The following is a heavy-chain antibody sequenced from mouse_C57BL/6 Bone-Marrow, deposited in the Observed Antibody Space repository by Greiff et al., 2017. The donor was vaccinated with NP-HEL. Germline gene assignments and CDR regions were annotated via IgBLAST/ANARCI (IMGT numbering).Heavy chain of an antibody. CDR1: GYTFTSYG. J-gene: IGHJ2*01. Sequence: QVQLQQSGAELARPGASVKLSCKASGYTFTSYGISWVKQRTGQGLEWIGEIYPRSGNTYYNEKFKGKATLTADKSSSTAYMELRSLTSEDSAVYFGARRGYDGYPGGYWGQGTTLTVSS. V-gene: IGHV1-81*01. CDR2: IYPRSGNT. D-gene: IGHD2-3*01. CDR3: ARRGYDGYPGGY.